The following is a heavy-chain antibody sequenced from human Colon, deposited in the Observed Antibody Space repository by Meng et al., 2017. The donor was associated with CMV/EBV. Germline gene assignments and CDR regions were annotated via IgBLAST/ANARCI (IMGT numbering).Heavy chain of an antibody. CDR2: IYPQDWGT. Sequence: QVQLVQSGNEVKKPGASVKVSCKTSGYTFTANHLHWVRQAPGQGLEWMGWIYPQDWGTYFAQKFQDRVTLTRDTSITTAYMELSGLTSDDPAIYYCVRESWYFDFWGEGTLVTVS. D-gene: IGHD6-13*01. CDR3: VRESWYFDF. V-gene: IGHV1-2*02. J-gene: IGHJ4*02. CDR1: GYTFTANH.